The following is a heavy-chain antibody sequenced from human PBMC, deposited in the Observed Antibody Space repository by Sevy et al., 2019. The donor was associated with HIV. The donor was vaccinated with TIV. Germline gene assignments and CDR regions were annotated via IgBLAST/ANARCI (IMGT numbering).Heavy chain of an antibody. J-gene: IGHJ4*02. D-gene: IGHD3-22*01. CDR3: AKDHYFYFDSSGYYYGLDY. Sequence: GESLKISCAASGFTFSSYGMHGVRQAPGKGLEWVAVISYDGSNKYYADSVKGRFTISRDNSKNTLYLQMNSLRAEDTAVYYCAKDHYFYFDSSGYYYGLDYWGQGTLVTVSS. CDR2: ISYDGSNK. CDR1: GFTFSSYG. V-gene: IGHV3-30*18.